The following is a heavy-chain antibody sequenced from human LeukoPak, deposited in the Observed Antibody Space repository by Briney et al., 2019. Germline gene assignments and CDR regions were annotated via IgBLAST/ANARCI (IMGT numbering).Heavy chain of an antibody. D-gene: IGHD4-17*01. J-gene: IGHJ6*04. CDR2: ISAYNGNT. CDR3: ARDDDGDEDYYYYGMDV. Sequence: GASVKVSCKASGYTFTSYGISRVRQAPGQGLEWMGWISAYNGNTNYAQKLQGRVTMTTDTSTSTAYMELRSLRSDDTAVYYCARDDDGDEDYYYYGMDVWGKGTTVTVSS. V-gene: IGHV1-18*04. CDR1: GYTFTSYG.